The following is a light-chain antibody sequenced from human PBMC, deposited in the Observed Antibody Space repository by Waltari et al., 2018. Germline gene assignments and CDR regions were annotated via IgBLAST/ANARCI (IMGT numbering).Light chain of an antibody. Sequence: DIQMTQSPSSLSASVGDRVTIPCRASQDSYNYVAWYQEKPGKVPKLLIYGASSLQSGVPSRFRGGGSGAVFTLSINSLQPEDVATYYCQNYHSVPLTFGGGTRVDIK. V-gene: IGKV1-27*01. J-gene: IGKJ4*01. CDR3: QNYHSVPLT. CDR2: GAS. CDR1: QDSYNY.